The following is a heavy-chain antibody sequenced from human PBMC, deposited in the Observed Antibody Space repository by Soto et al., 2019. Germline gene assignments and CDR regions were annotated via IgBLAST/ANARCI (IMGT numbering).Heavy chain of an antibody. V-gene: IGHV4-30-2*01. CDR2: VYHTGKA. CDR3: ASRPFYYYGLDV. J-gene: IGHJ6*02. CDR1: GGSITTAGYS. Sequence: PSETLSLTCTVSGGSITTAGYSWSWIRQPPGKALEWIGYVYHTGKAYPKPSLKSRVTISLDRSKNQFSLKLTSVTAADTAVYYCASRPFYYYGLDVWGQGTTVTVSS.